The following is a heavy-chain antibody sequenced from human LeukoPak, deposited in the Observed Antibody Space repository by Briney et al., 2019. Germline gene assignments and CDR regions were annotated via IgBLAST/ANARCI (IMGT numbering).Heavy chain of an antibody. Sequence: PGGSLRLSCAASGFTFSSYAMSWVRQAPGKGLEWVSTISGSGDFTNYADSVKGRFTISRDNSKNTLYLQMNSLRAEDTAVYYCARSLLRFLEWLFEGWGQGTLVTVSS. CDR1: GFTFSSYA. V-gene: IGHV3-23*01. CDR2: ISGSGDFT. J-gene: IGHJ4*02. CDR3: ARSLLRFLEWLFEG. D-gene: IGHD3-3*01.